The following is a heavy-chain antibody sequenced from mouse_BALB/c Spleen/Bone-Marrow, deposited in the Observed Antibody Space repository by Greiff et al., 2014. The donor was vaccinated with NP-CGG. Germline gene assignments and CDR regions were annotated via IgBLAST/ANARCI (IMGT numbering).Heavy chain of an antibody. D-gene: IGHD4-1*01. CDR2: ISSGSSTI. CDR3: TRGGNWDDFDS. V-gene: IGHV5-17*02. J-gene: IGHJ2*01. CDR1: GFTFSSFG. Sequence: EVQVVESGGGLVRPGGSRKLSCAASGFTFSSFGMHWVRQAPEKGLEWVAYISSGSSTIFYADTVKGRFTVSRDNPKNTLFLQMTSLRSEDTAMYFCTRGGNWDDFDSWGQGTTLTVSS.